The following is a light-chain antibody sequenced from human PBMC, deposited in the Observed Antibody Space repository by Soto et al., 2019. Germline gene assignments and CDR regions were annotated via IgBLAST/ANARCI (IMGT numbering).Light chain of an antibody. J-gene: IGKJ2*01. CDR2: AAS. CDR3: QHYYSYPYT. Sequence: AVQMTQSPSSLSASIGDTVTITWRASHVVSNYLAWYQQKPGNPPKALIYAASFLQSGVPSRFSGSGSGTDFSLTISFLQSEDFATYYCQHYYSYPYTFGQGTTLE. CDR1: HVVSNY. V-gene: IGKV1-8*01.